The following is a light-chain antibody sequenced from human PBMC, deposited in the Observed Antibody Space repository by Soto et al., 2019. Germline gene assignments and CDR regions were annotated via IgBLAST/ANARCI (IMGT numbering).Light chain of an antibody. V-gene: IGKV1-39*01. CDR3: QQSYSIPWT. Sequence: DIQMTQSPSSLSASVGDRFTITWRASQSISNYLNWYQQKPGKARKLLIYAASRLQSGVPSRFSGSGSGTDFTLTISSLQPEDFASYYCQQSYSIPWTFGQGTKVDIK. CDR2: AAS. CDR1: QSISNY. J-gene: IGKJ1*01.